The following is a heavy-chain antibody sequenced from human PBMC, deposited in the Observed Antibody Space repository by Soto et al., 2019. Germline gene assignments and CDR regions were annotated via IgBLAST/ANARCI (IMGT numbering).Heavy chain of an antibody. CDR3: TRRVGYSYYFDY. J-gene: IGHJ4*02. D-gene: IGHD5-18*01. Sequence: EVQLVESGGGLVKPGGSLRLSCAASGFTFSSYSMNWVRQAPGKGLEWVSSITSSTSYIYYAGSVKGRFTVSRDNDKNSLYLQMNCLRTEDTAVYYCTRRVGYSYYFDYWGQGTLVTVSS. V-gene: IGHV3-21*01. CDR2: ITSSTSYI. CDR1: GFTFSSYS.